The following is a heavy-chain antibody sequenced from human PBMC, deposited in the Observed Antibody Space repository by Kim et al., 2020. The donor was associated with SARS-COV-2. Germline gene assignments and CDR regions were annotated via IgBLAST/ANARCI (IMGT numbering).Heavy chain of an antibody. CDR1: GGTFSSYA. D-gene: IGHD2-2*01. Sequence: SVKVSCKASGGTFSSYAISWVRQAPGQGLEWMGGIIPIFGTANYAQKFQGRVTITADESTSTAYMELSSLRSEDTAVYYCARDLYCSSTSCYAGDYYGMDVWGQGTTVTVSS. V-gene: IGHV1-69*13. CDR3: ARDLYCSSTSCYAGDYYGMDV. CDR2: IIPIFGTA. J-gene: IGHJ6*02.